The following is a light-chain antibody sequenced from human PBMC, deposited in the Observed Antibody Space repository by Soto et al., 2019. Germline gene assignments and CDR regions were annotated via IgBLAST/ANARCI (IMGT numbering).Light chain of an antibody. CDR2: GTS. V-gene: IGKV3-15*01. CDR3: QQRNNWPAIS. Sequence: EIVMTHSPATLSVSPCERATLSCRASQSVSSNLAWYQQKPGQAPRLLIYGTSTRATGIPARFSGSGSGTEFTLTISSLQSEDFAVYYCQQRNNWPAISFGQGT. J-gene: IGKJ5*01. CDR1: QSVSSN.